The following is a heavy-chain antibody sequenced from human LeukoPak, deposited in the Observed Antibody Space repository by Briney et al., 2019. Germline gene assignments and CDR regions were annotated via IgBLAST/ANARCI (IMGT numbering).Heavy chain of an antibody. CDR3: ARGRVWGLVRGVKYDY. CDR2: INHSGST. D-gene: IGHD3-10*01. CDR1: GGSFSGYY. Sequence: SETLSLTCAVYGGSFSGYYWSWIRQPPGKGLEWIGEINHSGSTNYNPSLKSRVTISVDTSKNQFSLKLSSVTAADTAAYYCARGRVWGLVRGVKYDYWGQGTLVTVSS. J-gene: IGHJ4*02. V-gene: IGHV4-34*01.